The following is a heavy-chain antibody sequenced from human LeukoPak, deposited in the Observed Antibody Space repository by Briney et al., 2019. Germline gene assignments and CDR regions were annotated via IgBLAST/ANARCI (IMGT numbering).Heavy chain of an antibody. Sequence: GGSLRLSCAASGFSSNYMSWVRQAPGKGLEWVSVIYSGDSTYYADSVKGRFTISRDISKNTLYLQMNSLRPEDTAVDHCARDLWDATGYWGQGTLVTVSS. CDR3: ARDLWDATGY. CDR2: IYSGDST. CDR1: GFSSNY. J-gene: IGHJ4*02. V-gene: IGHV3-66*02. D-gene: IGHD3-3*01.